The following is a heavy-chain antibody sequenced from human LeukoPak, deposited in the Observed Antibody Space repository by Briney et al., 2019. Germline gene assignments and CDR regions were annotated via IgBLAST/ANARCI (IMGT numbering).Heavy chain of an antibody. CDR3: ARDLSSASRHSSSWYY. CDR2: IKQDGSEK. V-gene: IGHV3-7*01. CDR1: GFTFSSYW. Sequence: PGGSLRLSCAASGFTFSSYWMSWVRQAPGKGLEWVANIKQDGSEKYYVDSVKGRFTISRDNAKNSLYLQMNSLRAEDTAVYYCARDLSSASRHSSSWYYWGQGTLVTVSS. J-gene: IGHJ4*02. D-gene: IGHD6-13*01.